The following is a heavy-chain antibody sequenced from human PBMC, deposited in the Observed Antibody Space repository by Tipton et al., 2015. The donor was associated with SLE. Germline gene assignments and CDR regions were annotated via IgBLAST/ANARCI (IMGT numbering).Heavy chain of an antibody. D-gene: IGHD6-13*01. CDR3: ARERGSSSWPPLLMDV. V-gene: IGHV4-39*07. CDR1: GGSISSSSYY. CDR2: IYYSGST. J-gene: IGHJ6*04. Sequence: TLSLTCTVSGGSISSSSYYWGWIRQPPGKGLEWIGSIYYSGSTYYNPSLKSRVTISVDTSKNQFSLKLSSVTAADTAVYYCARERGSSSWPPLLMDVWGKGTTVTVSS.